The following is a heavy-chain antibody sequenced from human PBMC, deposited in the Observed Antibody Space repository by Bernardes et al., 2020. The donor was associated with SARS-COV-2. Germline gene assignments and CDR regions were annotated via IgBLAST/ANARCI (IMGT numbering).Heavy chain of an antibody. CDR3: ARGGYYDILTGYSAYFDY. V-gene: IGHV3-21*01. Sequence: GGSLRLSCAASGFTFSSYSMNWVRQAPGKGLEWVSSISSSSSYIYYADSVKGRFTISRDNAKNSLYLQMNSLRAEDTAVYYCARGGYYDILTGYSAYFDYWGQGTLVTVSS. CDR2: ISSSSSYI. D-gene: IGHD3-9*01. J-gene: IGHJ4*02. CDR1: GFTFSSYS.